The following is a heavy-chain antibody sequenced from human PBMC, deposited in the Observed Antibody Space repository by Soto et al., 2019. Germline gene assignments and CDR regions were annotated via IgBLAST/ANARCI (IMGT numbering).Heavy chain of an antibody. D-gene: IGHD5-18*01. J-gene: IGHJ4*02. CDR2: ISGSGGST. CDR3: ALSPDSRRYSYGPIVLTGVDY. Sequence: GGSLRLSCAASGFTFSSYAMSWVRQAPGKGLEWVSAISGSGGSTYYADSVKGRFTISRDNSKNTRYLQMNSLRAEDTAVYYCALSPDSRRYSYGPIVLTGVDYWGQGTLVTVSS. CDR1: GFTFSSYA. V-gene: IGHV3-23*01.